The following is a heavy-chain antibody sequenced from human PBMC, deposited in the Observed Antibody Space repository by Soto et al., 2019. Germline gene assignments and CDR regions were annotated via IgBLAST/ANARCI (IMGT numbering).Heavy chain of an antibody. Sequence: QLQLQESGPGLVKPSETLSLTCTVSGGSISSSSYYWGWIRQPPGKGLEWIGSIYYSGSTYYNPSLKSRVTISXDTSKNQFSLKLSSVTAADTAVYYCASGRVDYGDYYYYYGMDVWGQGTTVTVSS. D-gene: IGHD3-10*01. CDR1: GGSISSSSYY. CDR3: ASGRVDYGDYYYYYGMDV. V-gene: IGHV4-39*01. J-gene: IGHJ6*02. CDR2: IYYSGST.